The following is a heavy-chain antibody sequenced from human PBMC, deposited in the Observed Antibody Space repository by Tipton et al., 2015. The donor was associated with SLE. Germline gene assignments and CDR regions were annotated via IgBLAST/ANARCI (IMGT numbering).Heavy chain of an antibody. D-gene: IGHD1-26*01. CDR3: ARGRGAGFNYYYYGMDV. Sequence: TLSLTCAVYGGSFSGYYWSWIRQPPGKGLEWIGEINHSGSTNYNPSLKSRVTISVDTSKNQFSLNLSSVTAADTAVYYCARGRGAGFNYYYYGMDVWGQGTTVIVSS. J-gene: IGHJ6*02. CDR1: GGSFSGYY. CDR2: INHSGST. V-gene: IGHV4-34*01.